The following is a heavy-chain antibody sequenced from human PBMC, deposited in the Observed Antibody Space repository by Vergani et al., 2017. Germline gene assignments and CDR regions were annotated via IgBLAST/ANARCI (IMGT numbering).Heavy chain of an antibody. Sequence: QVQLPESGPGLVKPSETLSLTCTVSNDSVSNTFHYWGWIRQTPGKGLEWIGSIYYSGSTYYNPSLESRVTMSVDTSKSQFSLKLSSVTAADTAVYYCARQKDYYMDVWGKGATVTVS. CDR2: IYYSGST. J-gene: IGHJ6*03. CDR3: ARQKDYYMDV. CDR1: NDSVSNTFHY. V-gene: IGHV4-39*01.